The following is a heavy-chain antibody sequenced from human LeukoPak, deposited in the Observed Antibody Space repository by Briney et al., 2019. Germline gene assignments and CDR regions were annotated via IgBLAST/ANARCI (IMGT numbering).Heavy chain of an antibody. CDR2: LNPDTGST. D-gene: IGHD3-10*01. J-gene: IGHJ5*02. Sequence: GPSVKVSCKASGYTFTGYYIHWVRQAPGQGLEWMGGLNPDTGSTNYAQKFQARVIMTRDTSINTAYMELRRLRYDDTAMYFCARESFSGSGGLNWFAPWGQGTLVTVSA. V-gene: IGHV1-2*02. CDR1: GYTFTGYY. CDR3: ARESFSGSGGLNWFAP.